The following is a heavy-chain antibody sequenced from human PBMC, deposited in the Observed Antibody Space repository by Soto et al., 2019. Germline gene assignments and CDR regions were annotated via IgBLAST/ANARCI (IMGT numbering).Heavy chain of an antibody. J-gene: IGHJ4*02. CDR1: GFTFSDYY. CDR2: ISSSSSYT. D-gene: IGHD4-17*01. CDR3: ARDDYHAGATTPRPFDY. Sequence: GGSLRLSRAASGFTFSDYYMSWIRQAPGKGLEWVSYISSSSSYTNYADSVKGRFTISRDNAKNSLYLQMNSLRAEDTAVYYCARDDYHAGATTPRPFDYWGQGTLVTVSS. V-gene: IGHV3-11*06.